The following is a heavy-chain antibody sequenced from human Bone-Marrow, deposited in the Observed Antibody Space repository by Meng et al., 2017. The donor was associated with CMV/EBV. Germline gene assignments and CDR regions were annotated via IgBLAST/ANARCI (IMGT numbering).Heavy chain of an antibody. V-gene: IGHV3-53*01. CDR1: GFTVSSNY. CDR3: ARESDGSGYNWCDP. Sequence: GESLKISCAASGFTVSSNYMSWVRQAPGKGLEWVSVIYSGGSTYYADSVKGRVTISRDNSKNTLYLQMNSLRAEDTAVYYCARESDGSGYNWCDPWGQGTLVTVSS. D-gene: IGHD3-10*01. CDR2: IYSGGST. J-gene: IGHJ5*02.